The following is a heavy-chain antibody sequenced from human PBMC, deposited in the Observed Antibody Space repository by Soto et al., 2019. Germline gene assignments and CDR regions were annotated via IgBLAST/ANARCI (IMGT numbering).Heavy chain of an antibody. CDR3: ARDRHGGYYYYGMDV. CDR1: GGSISSGGYY. V-gene: IGHV4-31*03. Sequence: QVQLQESGPGLVKPSQTLSLTCTVSGGSISSGGYYWSWIRQHPGKGLEWIGYIYYSGSTYYNPSLKSRVTISVDTSKNQFSLKLSSVTAADTAVYYCARDRHGGYYYYGMDVWGQGTTVTVSS. D-gene: IGHD4-17*01. J-gene: IGHJ6*02. CDR2: IYYSGST.